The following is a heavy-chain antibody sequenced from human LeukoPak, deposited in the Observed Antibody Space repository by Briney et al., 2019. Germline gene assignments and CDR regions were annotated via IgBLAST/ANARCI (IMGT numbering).Heavy chain of an antibody. D-gene: IGHD6-13*01. CDR1: GYSISSGYY. J-gene: IGHJ6*03. CDR3: ARLAGKLHYYYYYMDV. Sequence: SETLTLTGAVSGYSISSGYYWGWIRQPPGKGLEWIGSIYHSGSTYYNPSLKSRVTISVDTSKNQFSLKLSSVTAADTAVYYCARLAGKLHYYYYYMDVWGKGTTVTVSS. V-gene: IGHV4-38-2*01. CDR2: IYHSGST.